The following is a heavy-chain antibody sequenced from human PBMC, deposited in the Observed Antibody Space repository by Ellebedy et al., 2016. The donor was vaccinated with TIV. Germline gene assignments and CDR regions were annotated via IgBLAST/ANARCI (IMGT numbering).Heavy chain of an antibody. CDR1: GFTFSSYW. CDR2: IKQDGSEK. CDR3: ARSGWYGMDV. V-gene: IGHV3-7*03. Sequence: GESLKISXAASGFTFSSYWMSWVRQAPGKGLEWVANIKQDGSEKYYVDSVKGRFTISRDNAKNSLYLQMNSLRAEDTAVYYCARSGWYGMDVWGQGTTVTVSS. J-gene: IGHJ6*02. D-gene: IGHD6-19*01.